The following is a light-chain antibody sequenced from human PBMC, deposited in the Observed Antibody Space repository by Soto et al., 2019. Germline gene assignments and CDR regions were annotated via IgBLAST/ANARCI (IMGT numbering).Light chain of an antibody. Sequence: AIQMTQSPSSLSASVGDRVTITCRASQGITNDLGWYQQKPGRAPKLLIYAASSLQNGVPSRFSGSGSGTDFTLTINNVQPEDFAIYYCEQADMFPYSFGQGTRL. J-gene: IGKJ2*01. V-gene: IGKV1-6*01. CDR3: EQADMFPYS. CDR2: AAS. CDR1: QGITND.